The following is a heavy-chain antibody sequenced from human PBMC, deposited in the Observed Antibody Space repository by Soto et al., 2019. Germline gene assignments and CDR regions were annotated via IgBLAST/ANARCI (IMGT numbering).Heavy chain of an antibody. V-gene: IGHV4-61*01. D-gene: IGHD3-10*01. Sequence: QVQLQESGPGLVKPSETLSLTCTVSGGSVSSGSYYWSWIRQPPGKGLEWIGYIYYSGSTNYNPSLKSRVTMSVDTSKNQFSLKLSSVTAADTAVYYCARAGRGDGSDYWGQGTLVTVSS. J-gene: IGHJ4*02. CDR3: ARAGRGDGSDY. CDR1: GGSVSSGSYY. CDR2: IYYSGST.